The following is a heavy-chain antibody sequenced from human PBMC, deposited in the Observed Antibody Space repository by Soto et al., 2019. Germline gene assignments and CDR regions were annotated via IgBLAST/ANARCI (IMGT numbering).Heavy chain of an antibody. J-gene: IGHJ4*02. V-gene: IGHV1-3*01. CDR3: ARVPYYYDSSGYYFDY. CDR1: GYTFTSYA. D-gene: IGHD3-22*01. CDR2: INAGNGNT. Sequence: ASVKVSCKASGYTFTSYAMHWVRQAPGQRLEWMGWINAGNGNTKYSQKYQGRVTITRDTSASTAYMELSSLRSEDTAVYYCARVPYYYDSSGYYFDYWGRGTLVTVSS.